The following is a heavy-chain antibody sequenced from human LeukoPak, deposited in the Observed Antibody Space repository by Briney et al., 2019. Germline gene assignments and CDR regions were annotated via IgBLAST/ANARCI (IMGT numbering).Heavy chain of an antibody. Sequence: GGSLRLSCAASGFAFGEYHMSWIRQAPGKGLEWVSYISRSSDYKDFADSVRGRFTVSGDNAKNSMYLQMSSLRAEDKAVYYCAGPTCLRGAYCSTNFWGQGTLVTVSS. CDR2: ISRSSDYK. J-gene: IGHJ4*02. CDR3: AGPTCLRGAYCSTNF. V-gene: IGHV3-11*03. D-gene: IGHD2-2*01. CDR1: GFAFGEYH.